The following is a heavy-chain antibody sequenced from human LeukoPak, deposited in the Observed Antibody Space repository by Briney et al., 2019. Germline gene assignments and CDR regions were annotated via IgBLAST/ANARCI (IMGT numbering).Heavy chain of an antibody. D-gene: IGHD6-25*01. CDR2: ISSSGAST. V-gene: IGHV3-23*01. CDR3: AKSLDRHSSGDNFDY. J-gene: IGHJ4*02. Sequence: PGGSLRLSCAASGFPLSSYAMSWVRQAPGKGLERVSLISSSGASTYYADSVKGRFTISRDNSKHTLYLQMNGLRAEDTAVYFCAKSLDRHSSGDNFDYWGQGTLVTVSS. CDR1: GFPLSSYA.